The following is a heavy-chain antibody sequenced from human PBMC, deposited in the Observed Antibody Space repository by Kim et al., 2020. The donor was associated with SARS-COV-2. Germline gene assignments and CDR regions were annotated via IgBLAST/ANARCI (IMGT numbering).Heavy chain of an antibody. Sequence: GGSLRLSCAASGFTFSSYGMHWVRQAPGKGLEWVAVISYDGSNKYYADSVKGRFTISRDNSKNTLYLQMNSLRAEDTAVYYCAGPEAESGYFGLRLVPDPSGLFDYWGQGTLVTVSS. D-gene: IGHD3-3*01. CDR3: AGPEAESGYFGLRLVPDPSGLFDY. J-gene: IGHJ4*02. CDR2: ISYDGSNK. V-gene: IGHV3-30*03. CDR1: GFTFSSYG.